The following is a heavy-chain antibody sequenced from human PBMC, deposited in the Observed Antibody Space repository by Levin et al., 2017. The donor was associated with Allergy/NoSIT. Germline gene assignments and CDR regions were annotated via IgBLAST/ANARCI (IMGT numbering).Heavy chain of an antibody. D-gene: IGHD6-19*01. Sequence: LSLTCAASGFTFSSYGMHWVRQAPGKGLEWVAVISSDGRKKFYADSVNGRFTISRDNSKNTLDLQMNSLRAEDTAVYYCAKDVYGSGWYPLGNDAFEMWGQGTKVSVSS. J-gene: IGHJ3*02. V-gene: IGHV3-30*18. CDR2: ISSDGRKK. CDR3: AKDVYGSGWYPLGNDAFEM. CDR1: GFTFSSYG.